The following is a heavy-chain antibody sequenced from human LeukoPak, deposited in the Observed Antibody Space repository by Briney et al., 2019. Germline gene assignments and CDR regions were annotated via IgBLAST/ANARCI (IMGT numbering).Heavy chain of an antibody. CDR1: GYSFTNYG. CDR2: ISPYNDNA. CDR3: VRDLDTTMAARYLFES. J-gene: IGHJ4*02. V-gene: IGHV1-18*01. Sequence: GASVKVSCKASGYSFTNYGISWVRQAPGQGLEWMGWISPYNDNANYAQKLQGRVTMTTDTSTTTVYMEVRSLRSDDTAVYYCVRDLDTTMAARYLFESWGQGTLVTVS. D-gene: IGHD5-18*01.